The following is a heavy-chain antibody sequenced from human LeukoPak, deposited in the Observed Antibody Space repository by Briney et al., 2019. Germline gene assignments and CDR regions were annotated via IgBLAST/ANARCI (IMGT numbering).Heavy chain of an antibody. CDR2: ISSDGSSS. J-gene: IGHJ4*02. D-gene: IGHD1-1*01. CDR3: ARMATAFDY. V-gene: IGHV3-74*01. Sequence: PGGSLRLSCAASGFTFSNSWMHWVRQVPGKGLLWASRISSDGSSSIYADSVKGRFTISRDNAKNTLYLQMNSLRAENTAVYYCARMATAFDYWGQGTLVTVSS. CDR1: GFTFSNSW.